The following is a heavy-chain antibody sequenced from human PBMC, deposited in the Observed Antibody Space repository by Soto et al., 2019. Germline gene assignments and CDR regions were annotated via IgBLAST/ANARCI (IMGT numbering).Heavy chain of an antibody. J-gene: IGHJ4*01. D-gene: IGHD6-19*01. CDR2: IYYHGNT. CDR1: GDRITSRTYS. CDR3: ARHDGFSSGWIFAY. V-gene: IGHV4-39*01. Sequence: PSETLSLTCAVSGDRITSRTYSWAWFRQPPGKTLEWIGTIYYHGNTYSNPSLKSRVTISVDTSNNQLSLKLRSVTAADTAVYFCARHDGFSSGWIFAYWGHGTLVTGSS.